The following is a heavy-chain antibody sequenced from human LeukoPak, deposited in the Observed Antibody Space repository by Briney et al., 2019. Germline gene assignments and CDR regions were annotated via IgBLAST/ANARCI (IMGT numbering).Heavy chain of an antibody. Sequence: GGSLRPSCAASGFTFSSYWMSWVRQAPGKGLEWMAHIRLDGSQKYYVDSVKGRFNISRDNAKTSLYLLMNSLRAEDTAVYYCAKHGSGRYFDYWGQGTLVTVSS. CDR2: IRLDGSQK. J-gene: IGHJ4*02. D-gene: IGHD6-19*01. CDR3: AKHGSGRYFDY. CDR1: GFTFSSYW. V-gene: IGHV3-7*05.